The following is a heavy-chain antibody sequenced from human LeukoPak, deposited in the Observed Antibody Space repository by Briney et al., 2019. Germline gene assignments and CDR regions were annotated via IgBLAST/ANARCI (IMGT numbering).Heavy chain of an antibody. CDR2: IYYSGST. J-gene: IGHJ6*03. CDR3: ASVEWLGYYYYMDV. V-gene: IGHV4-61*08. CDR1: GGSISSGGYY. D-gene: IGHD3-3*01. Sequence: SETLSLTCTVSGGSISSGGYYWSWIRQPPGKGLEWIGYIYYSGSTNYNPSLKSRVTISVDTSKNQFSLKLSSVTAADTAVYYCASVEWLGYYYYMDVWGKGTTVTVSS.